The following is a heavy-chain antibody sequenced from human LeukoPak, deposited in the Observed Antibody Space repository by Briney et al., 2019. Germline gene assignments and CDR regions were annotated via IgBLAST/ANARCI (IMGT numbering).Heavy chain of an antibody. V-gene: IGHV3-7*01. CDR1: GFTFSTNA. CDR3: ARGPTRANSSDY. D-gene: IGHD2/OR15-2a*01. CDR2: IKQDGSEK. J-gene: IGHJ4*02. Sequence: PGGSLRLSCLTSGFTFSTNAMSWVRQAPGKGLEWVANIKQDGSEKYYVDSVKGRFTISRDNAKNSLYLQMNSLRTEDTAMYYCARGPTRANSSDYWGQGTLVTVSS.